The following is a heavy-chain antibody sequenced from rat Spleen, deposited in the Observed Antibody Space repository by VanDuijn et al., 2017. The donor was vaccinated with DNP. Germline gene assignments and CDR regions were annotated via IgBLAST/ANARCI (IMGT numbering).Heavy chain of an antibody. Sequence: EVQLVESGGGLVQPGRSLKLSCAASGFTFSNYGMAWVRQAPTKGLEWVASISTGGGNTYYRDSVKGRFTISRDNAKNTQYLQMDSLRSEDTATYYCARQSTGITSLHYFDYWGQGVMVTVSS. D-gene: IGHD1-9*01. V-gene: IGHV5S13*01. CDR2: ISTGGGNT. J-gene: IGHJ2*01. CDR1: GFTFSNYG. CDR3: ARQSTGITSLHYFDY.